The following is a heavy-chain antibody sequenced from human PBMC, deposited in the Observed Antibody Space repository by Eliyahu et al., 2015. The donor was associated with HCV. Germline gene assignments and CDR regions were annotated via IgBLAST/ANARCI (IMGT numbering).Heavy chain of an antibody. D-gene: IGHD3-3*01. CDR3: ARDLTIFGVSWEEIVFDY. J-gene: IGHJ4*02. CDR1: GFXFSSYX. V-gene: IGHV3-33*01. CDR2: IWYDGSNK. Sequence: QVQLVESGGGVVQPGRSLRLSCAASGFXFSSYXMHWVRQAPGKGLEWVAVIWYDGSNKYYADSVKGRFTISRDNSKNTLYLQMNSLRAEDTAVYYCARDLTIFGVSWEEIVFDYWGQGTLVTVSS.